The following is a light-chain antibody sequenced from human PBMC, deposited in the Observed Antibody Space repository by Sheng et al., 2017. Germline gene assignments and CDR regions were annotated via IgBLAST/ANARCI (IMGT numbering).Light chain of an antibody. V-gene: IGKV1-5*03. Sequence: DIQMTQSPSTLSASVGDRVTITCRASQSISSSLVWYQQKPGKAPNLLIYRAVYFTTVGSRLKIQRQRIWDESSLSPSAACSLMILSTYYCQQDNAYPLTFGGGTKVEIK. J-gene: IGKJ4*01. CDR1: QSISSS. CDR2: RAV. CDR3: QQDNAYPLT.